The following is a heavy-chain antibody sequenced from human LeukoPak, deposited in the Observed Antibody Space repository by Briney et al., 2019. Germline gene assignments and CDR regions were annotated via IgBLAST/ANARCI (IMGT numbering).Heavy chain of an antibody. Sequence: PSETLSLTCTVSGGSISSSNYYWGWIRQPPGKGLEWIGSIYYSGTTYYSSSLKSRVIISVDTSKNQFSLKLSFVTTADTAVYYCARVLGYCSGGSCTRGYNWFDPWGQGTLVTVPS. V-gene: IGHV4-39*01. CDR3: ARVLGYCSGGSCTRGYNWFDP. CDR1: GGSISSSNYY. J-gene: IGHJ5*02. CDR2: IYYSGTT. D-gene: IGHD2-15*01.